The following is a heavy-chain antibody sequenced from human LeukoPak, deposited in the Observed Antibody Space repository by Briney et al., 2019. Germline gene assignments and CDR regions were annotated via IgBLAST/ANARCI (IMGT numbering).Heavy chain of an antibody. Sequence: SETLSLTCTVSGGSISSGGYYWSWIRQHTGKGLEWIGYIYDSESAYYNPSLKSRVTLSVDMSKNQFSLKLTSVTAADTAVYYCARGSEFFDPWGQGTLVTVSS. CDR3: ARGSEFFDP. CDR1: GGSISSGGYY. CDR2: IYDSESA. D-gene: IGHD3-10*01. J-gene: IGHJ5*02. V-gene: IGHV4-31*03.